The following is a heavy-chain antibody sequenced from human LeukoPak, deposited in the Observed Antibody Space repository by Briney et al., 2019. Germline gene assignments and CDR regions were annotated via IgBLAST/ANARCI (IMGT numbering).Heavy chain of an antibody. V-gene: IGHV4-30-4*08. CDR1: GGSISSGDYY. D-gene: IGHD3-3*01. Sequence: PLQTLSLTCTVSGGSISSGDYYWSWIRQPPGKGLEWIGYIYYSGSTYYNPSLKSRVTISVDTSKNQFSLKLSSVTAADTAVYYCARVGAHDFWSGYYRPFDYWGQGTLVTVSS. J-gene: IGHJ4*02. CDR3: ARVGAHDFWSGYYRPFDY. CDR2: IYYSGST.